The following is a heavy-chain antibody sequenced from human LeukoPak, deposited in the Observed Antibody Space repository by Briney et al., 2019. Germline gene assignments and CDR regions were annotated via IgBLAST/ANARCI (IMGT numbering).Heavy chain of an antibody. D-gene: IGHD2-2*01. CDR1: GGSISLSYYY. J-gene: IGHJ6*03. CDR3: ARGRRPAASTYYYYYYMDV. Sequence: SETLSLTCSVSGGSISLSYYYWSWIRQPPGKGLEWIGEINHSGSTNYNPSLKSRVTISVDTSKNQFSLKLSSVTAADTAVYYCARGRRPAASTYYYYYYMDVWGKGTTVTVSS. V-gene: IGHV4-34*01. CDR2: INHSGST.